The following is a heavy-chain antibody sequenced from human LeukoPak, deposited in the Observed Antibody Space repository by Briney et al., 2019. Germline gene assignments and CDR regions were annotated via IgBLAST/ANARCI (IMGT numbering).Heavy chain of an antibody. J-gene: IGHJ3*02. CDR2: INPNSGGT. V-gene: IGHV1-2*02. D-gene: IGHD1-7*01. Sequence: ASVKVSFKASGYTFTGYYMHWVRQAPGQGLEWMGWINPNSGGTNYAQKFQGRVTMTRDTSISTAYMELSRLRSDDTAVYYCASSGTVGYLNDAFDIWGQGTMVTVSS. CDR1: GYTFTGYY. CDR3: ASSGTVGYLNDAFDI.